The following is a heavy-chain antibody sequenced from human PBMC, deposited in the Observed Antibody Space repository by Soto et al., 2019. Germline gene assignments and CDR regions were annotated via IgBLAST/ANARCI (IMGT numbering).Heavy chain of an antibody. J-gene: IGHJ4*02. CDR1: GFNFNVYT. D-gene: IGHD3-10*02. V-gene: IGHV3-21*01. Sequence: GGSLRPACVASGFNFNVYTMNWVRQAPGKGLELVSSISSTSGDIFYADSVKGRFTISRDSATNSLNRQMNSLRAGDTVVYYCARDLCSPQKAYYVISASPDDWGQGT. CDR3: ARDLCSPQKAYYVISASPDD. CDR2: ISSTSGDI.